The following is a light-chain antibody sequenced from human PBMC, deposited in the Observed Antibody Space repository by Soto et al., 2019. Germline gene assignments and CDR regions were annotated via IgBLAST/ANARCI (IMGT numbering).Light chain of an antibody. Sequence: SSELTQPPSVSVSPGQTASITCSGDKLGDKYACWYQQKQGQSPVLVIYQDSKRPSGIPERFSGSNSGNTATLTIGGAEDMDEADYYCQAWDSSTGLVFGGGTQLTVL. V-gene: IGLV3-1*01. CDR3: QAWDSSTGLV. CDR1: KLGDKY. CDR2: QDS. J-gene: IGLJ2*01.